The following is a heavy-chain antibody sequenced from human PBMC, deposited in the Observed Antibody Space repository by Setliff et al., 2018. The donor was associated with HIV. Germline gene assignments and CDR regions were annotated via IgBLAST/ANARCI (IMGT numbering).Heavy chain of an antibody. CDR3: ARQAYYYYMDV. J-gene: IGHJ6*03. Sequence: GESLKISCKGSGYSFTNYWIGWVRQMPGKGLEWMVIIYPGDSDTRYSPSFQGQVTISADESISTAYLRWSSLKASDTAMYYCARQAYYYYMDVWGKGTTVTVSS. CDR2: IYPGDSDT. V-gene: IGHV5-51*01. CDR1: GYSFTNYW.